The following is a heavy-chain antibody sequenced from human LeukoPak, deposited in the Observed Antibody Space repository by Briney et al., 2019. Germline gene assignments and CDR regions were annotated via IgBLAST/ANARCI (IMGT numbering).Heavy chain of an antibody. CDR1: GFTFSNYA. CDR3: ARPPTPFSMMVVIDI. CDR2: TSIDGSNK. Sequence: QAGGSLRLSCAASGFTFSNYAMSWVRQAPGKGLEWVTLTSIDGSNKYYTDSVKGRFTISRDNSRNTVYLQLNSLRREDTAVYYCARPPTPFSMMVVIDIWGQGTLVTVSS. J-gene: IGHJ3*02. V-gene: IGHV3-30-3*01. D-gene: IGHD2-21*01.